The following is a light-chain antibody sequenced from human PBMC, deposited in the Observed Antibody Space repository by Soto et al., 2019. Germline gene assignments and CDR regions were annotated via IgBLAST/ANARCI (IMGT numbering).Light chain of an antibody. CDR1: SSAVGGYNY. CDR3: CSYAGSYSLYV. Sequence: QSVLTQPRSVSGSPGQSVTISCTGTSSAVGGYNYVSWYQQHPGKPPKLMIYDVIKRPSGVPDRFSGSKSGNTASLTISGLQAEDEADYYCCSYAGSYSLYVFGTGTKVTGL. V-gene: IGLV2-11*01. J-gene: IGLJ1*01. CDR2: DVI.